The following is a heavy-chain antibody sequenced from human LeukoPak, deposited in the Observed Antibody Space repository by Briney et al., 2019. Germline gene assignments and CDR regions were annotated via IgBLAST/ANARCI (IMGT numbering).Heavy chain of an antibody. V-gene: IGHV3-48*04. CDR3: ASVSGSSLVY. CDR1: GFTFSSFS. J-gene: IGHJ4*02. Sequence: PGGSLRLSCTASGFTFSSFSMNWIRQAPGKGLEWVSYISSSGNTVYYADSVKGRFTVSRDTGKNSLYLQMNSLRSEDTAIYYCASVSGSSLVYWGQGTVSPSP. D-gene: IGHD1-26*01. CDR2: ISSSGNTV.